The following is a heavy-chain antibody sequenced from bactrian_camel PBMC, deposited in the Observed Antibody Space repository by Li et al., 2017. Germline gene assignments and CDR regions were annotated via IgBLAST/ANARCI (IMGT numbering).Heavy chain of an antibody. CDR1: GSTFSVNW. J-gene: IGHJ4*01. Sequence: VQLVESGGGLVQPGGSLRLSCVASGSTFSVNWMYWVRQAPGKGLEWVSSIYTGDGSTNSVDSVKGRFTISRDNAKNMLYLQMNSLKSEDTALYYCALGSGWLGYAYAFPYWGQGTQVTVS. CDR3: ALGSGWLGYAYAFPY. V-gene: IGHV3S1*01. CDR2: IYTGDGST. D-gene: IGHD5*01.